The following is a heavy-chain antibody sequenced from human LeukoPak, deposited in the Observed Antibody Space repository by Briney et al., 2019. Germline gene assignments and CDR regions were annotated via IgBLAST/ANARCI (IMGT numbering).Heavy chain of an antibody. CDR2: IGHGGSI. CDR1: GGSFNLYS. CDR3: ASRETFYFYYMDV. V-gene: IGHV4-34*01. J-gene: IGHJ6*03. Sequence: PSETLSLTCTVSGGSFNLYSWTWIRQPPAKGLEWIAEIGHGGSINFNPSLKSRVTVSLDTSKNQFSLSLSSVTAADTAVYYCASRETFYFYYMDVWGNGTTVTVSS. D-gene: IGHD1-26*01.